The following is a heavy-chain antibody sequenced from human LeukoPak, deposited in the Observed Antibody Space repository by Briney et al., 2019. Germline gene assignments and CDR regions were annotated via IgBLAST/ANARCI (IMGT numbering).Heavy chain of an antibody. CDR2: IYHSGST. D-gene: IGHD6-13*01. CDR1: GYSISSGYY. Sequence: SETLSLTCTVSGYSISSGYYWGWIRQPPGKGLEWIGSIYHSGSTYYNPSLKSRVTISVDTSKNQFSLNLSSVTAADTAVYYCARGGQMVRHFDYWGQGTLVTVSS. V-gene: IGHV4-38-2*02. CDR3: ARGGQMVRHFDY. J-gene: IGHJ4*02.